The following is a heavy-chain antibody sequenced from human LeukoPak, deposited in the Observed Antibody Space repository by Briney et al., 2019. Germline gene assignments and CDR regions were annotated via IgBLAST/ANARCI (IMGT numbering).Heavy chain of an antibody. J-gene: IGHJ4*02. CDR1: GFTVSTNY. D-gene: IGHD3-16*02. CDR2: IYAGGNT. V-gene: IGHV3-53*01. Sequence: TGGSLRLSCAASGFTVSTNYVSWVRQAPGKGLEWVSIIYAGGNTYYADSVKGRFTISRDNSKNTLYLQMNSLGAEDTAVYYCARRVWGTNRYTDCWGQGTLVTVSS. CDR3: ARRVWGTNRYTDC.